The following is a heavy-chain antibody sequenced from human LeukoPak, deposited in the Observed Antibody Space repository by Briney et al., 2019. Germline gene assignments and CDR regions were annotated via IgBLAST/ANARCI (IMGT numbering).Heavy chain of an antibody. CDR1: GFTFSSYA. Sequence: GGSLRLSCAAPGFTFSSYAMHWVRQAPGKGLEYVSAISSNGGSTYYANSVKGRFTISRDNSKNTLYLQMGSLRAEDMAVYYCARDTGLLWFGELLNWGQGTLVTVSS. CDR3: ARDTGLLWFGELLN. V-gene: IGHV3-64*01. D-gene: IGHD3-10*01. J-gene: IGHJ4*02. CDR2: ISSNGGST.